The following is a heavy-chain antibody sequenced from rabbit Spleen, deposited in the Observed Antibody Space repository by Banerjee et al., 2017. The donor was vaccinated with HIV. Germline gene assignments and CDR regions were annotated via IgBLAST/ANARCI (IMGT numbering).Heavy chain of an antibody. V-gene: IGHV1S45*01. CDR3: ARDTSSSFSSYGMDL. D-gene: IGHD1-1*01. Sequence: QEQLEESGGGLVQPGGSLTLSCKASGFDFSAVYYICWVRQAPGKGLEWIGCIATGSSGFTYSATWAKGRFTCSKTSSTTVTLQMTSLTVADTATYFCARDTSSSFSSYGMDLWGPGTLVTVS. CDR2: IATGSSGFT. J-gene: IGHJ6*01. CDR1: GFDFSAVYY.